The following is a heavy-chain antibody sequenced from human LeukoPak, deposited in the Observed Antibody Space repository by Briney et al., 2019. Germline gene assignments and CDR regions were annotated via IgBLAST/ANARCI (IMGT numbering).Heavy chain of an antibody. CDR1: GFIFSSSW. V-gene: IGHV3-7*05. CDR3: ARFSYSSRRTPFDY. D-gene: IGHD6-13*01. CDR2: IKEDGSEK. Sequence: PGGSLRLSCGASGFIFSSSWMSWVRQAPGKGLEWVANIKEDGSEKYYVDSVKGRFNISRDNAKNPLFLQMNSLRVKDTAVYFCARFSYSSRRTPFDYWGQGTLVTVSS. J-gene: IGHJ4*02.